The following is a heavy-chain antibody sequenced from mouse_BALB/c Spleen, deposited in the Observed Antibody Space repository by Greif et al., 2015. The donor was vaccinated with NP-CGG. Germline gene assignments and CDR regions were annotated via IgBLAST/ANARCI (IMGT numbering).Heavy chain of an antibody. CDR3: ARGGAWFAY. CDR1: GFTFSSFG. J-gene: IGHJ3*01. V-gene: IGHV5-17*02. CDR2: ISSGSSTI. Sequence: EVHLVESGGGLVQPGGSRKLSCAASGFTFSSFGMHWVRQAPEKGLEWVAYISSGSSTIYYADTVKGRFTISRDNPKNTLFLQMTSLRSEDTAMYYCARGGAWFAYWGQGTLVTVSA.